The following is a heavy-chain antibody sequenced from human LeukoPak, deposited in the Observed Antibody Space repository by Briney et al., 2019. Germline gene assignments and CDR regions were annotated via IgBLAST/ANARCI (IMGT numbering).Heavy chain of an antibody. V-gene: IGHV3-33*01. J-gene: IGHJ4*02. CDR1: TFTLSSLC. CDR2: IRNDGSNK. D-gene: IGHD3-22*01. Sequence: SLTLSCAADTFTLSSLCTHWDRPAPGNGMEWEAAIRNDGSNKYYADCGKGRFTISRDNSKNTLYLQMNSLRAEDTGVYYCARDEGYYDSSGYYYDPGPLDYWGQGTLVTVSS. CDR3: ARDEGYYDSSGYYYDPGPLDY.